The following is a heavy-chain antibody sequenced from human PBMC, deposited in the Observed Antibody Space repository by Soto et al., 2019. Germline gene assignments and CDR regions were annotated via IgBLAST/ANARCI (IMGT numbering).Heavy chain of an antibody. V-gene: IGHV3-48*01. Sequence: GGSLRLSCAASGFTFSSYPMTWVRQAPGKGLEWVSYITSSGGTIYYADSVRGRFTISRDNAKNSLYLQMNSLRAEDTAVYYCASGRYCSSTSCNNLDYWGQGTLVTVSS. CDR3: ASGRYCSSTSCNNLDY. CDR1: GFTFSSYP. D-gene: IGHD2-2*01. CDR2: ITSSGGTI. J-gene: IGHJ4*02.